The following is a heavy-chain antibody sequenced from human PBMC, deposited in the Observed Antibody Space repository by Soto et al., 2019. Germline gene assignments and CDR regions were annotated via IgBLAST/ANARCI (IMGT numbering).Heavy chain of an antibody. CDR3: ADREVQF. J-gene: IGHJ4*02. V-gene: IGHV4-39*01. CDR2: IYYSGST. CDR1: GGSIRRSVYY. Sequence: SATLSLTCTSSGGSIRRSVYYWGWIRPPPGKGLEWIGSIYYSGSTYYNPSLKSRVTISVDTSKNQFSLQLTSLTPEDTAVYYCADREVQFWGQGHRVSVS.